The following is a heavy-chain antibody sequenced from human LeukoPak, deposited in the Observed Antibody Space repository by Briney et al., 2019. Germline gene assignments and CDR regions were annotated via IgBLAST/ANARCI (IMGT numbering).Heavy chain of an antibody. V-gene: IGHV3-33*06. D-gene: IGHD3-22*01. CDR1: GFTFSSYG. Sequence: GGALRLSCAASGFTFSSYGMHWVRQAPGKGLEWVAVIWYDGSNKYYADSVEGRFTISRDNSKNTLYLQMNSLRAEDTAVYYCAKDDGSGYSIYYWGQGTLVTVSS. CDR2: IWYDGSNK. CDR3: AKDDGSGYSIYY. J-gene: IGHJ4*02.